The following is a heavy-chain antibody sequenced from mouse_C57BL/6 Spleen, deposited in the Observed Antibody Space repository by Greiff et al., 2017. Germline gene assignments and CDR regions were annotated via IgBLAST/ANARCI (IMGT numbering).Heavy chain of an antibody. D-gene: IGHD2-1*01. CDR3: ARHVNYGNYVYAMDY. Sequence: EVQLVESGGDLVKPGGSLKLSCAASGFTFSSYGMSWVRQTPDKRLEWVATISSGGSYTYYPDSVKGRFTISRDNAKNTLYLQKSSLKSEDTALYYCARHVNYGNYVYAMDYWGQGTSVTVSS. CDR2: ISSGGSYT. CDR1: GFTFSSYG. V-gene: IGHV5-6*01. J-gene: IGHJ4*01.